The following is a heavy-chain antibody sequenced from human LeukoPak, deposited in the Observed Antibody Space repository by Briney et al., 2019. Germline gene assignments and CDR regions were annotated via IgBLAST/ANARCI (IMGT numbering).Heavy chain of an antibody. J-gene: IGHJ5*02. CDR2: IRPSGDNT. CDR1: GFTFSSYD. Sequence: GGALRLSCAASGFTFSSYDMTWVRQAPGRGLEWVSSIRPSGDNTYCGDSVKGRFTISRDNSKNTVYLQMNNMRVDDTAVYYCARVAGWHWFDPWGQGTLVTVSS. CDR3: ARVAGWHWFDP. D-gene: IGHD6-19*01. V-gene: IGHV3-23*01.